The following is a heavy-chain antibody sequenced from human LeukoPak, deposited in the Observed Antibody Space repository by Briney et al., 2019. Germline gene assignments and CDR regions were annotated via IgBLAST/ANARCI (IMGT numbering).Heavy chain of an antibody. CDR3: AMTYCSSTSCYLGY. CDR2: IYYSGST. J-gene: IGHJ4*02. D-gene: IGHD2-2*01. CDR1: GGSISSYY. V-gene: IGHV4-59*01. Sequence: PSETLSLTCTVSGGSISSYYWSWIRQPQGKGLEWIGYIYYSGSTNYNPSLRSRVTISVDTSKNQFSLKLSSVTAADTAVYYCAMTYCSSTSCYLGYWGQGTLVTVSS.